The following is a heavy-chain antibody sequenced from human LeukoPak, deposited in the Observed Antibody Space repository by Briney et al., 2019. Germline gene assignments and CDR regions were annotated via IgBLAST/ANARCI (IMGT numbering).Heavy chain of an antibody. CDR3: TRRSDYYDTSSDAFDI. J-gene: IGHJ3*02. V-gene: IGHV5-51*01. Sequence: GESLKISCKASGYRFTNYWIGWVRQMPGKGLEWMGIIYPGDSDTRYSPSFQGQVTISVDKSISTAYLQWSSLKASDTAMYYCTRRSDYYDTSSDAFDIWGQGTMVTVSS. D-gene: IGHD3-22*01. CDR2: IYPGDSDT. CDR1: GYRFTNYW.